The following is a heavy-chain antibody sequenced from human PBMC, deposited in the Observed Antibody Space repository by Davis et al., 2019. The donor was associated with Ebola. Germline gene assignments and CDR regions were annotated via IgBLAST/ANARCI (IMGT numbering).Heavy chain of an antibody. V-gene: IGHV3-23*01. CDR2: ISGNGDRT. D-gene: IGHD1-26*01. J-gene: IGHJ4*02. CDR1: GFTFSTYA. CDR3: GRGPQVYEWDAHTTWDC. Sequence: GESPKTFCTTSGFTFSTYALSWVRQAPGKRLEWVASISGNGDRTFYADSVKGRFTISRDKSKNTMYIQMTNLTAEDTAEYYCGRGPQVYEWDAHTTWDCWGQGTLVTVSS.